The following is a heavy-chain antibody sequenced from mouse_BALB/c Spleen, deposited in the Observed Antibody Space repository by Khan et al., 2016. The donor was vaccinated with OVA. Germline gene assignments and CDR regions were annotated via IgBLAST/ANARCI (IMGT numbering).Heavy chain of an antibody. CDR2: INPSSGYT. J-gene: IGHJ3*01. Sequence: QVRLQQSGAELARPGASVKMSCKASGYTFTSYTIHWIKQRPGQGLEWIGYINPSSGYTNYNQKFKDKATLTADKSSTTAYMQLSSLTSYDSAVYYCARDGAYYRNDGWFAYWGQGTLVTVSA. V-gene: IGHV1-4*01. CDR3: ARDGAYYRNDGWFAY. D-gene: IGHD2-14*01. CDR1: GYTFTSYT.